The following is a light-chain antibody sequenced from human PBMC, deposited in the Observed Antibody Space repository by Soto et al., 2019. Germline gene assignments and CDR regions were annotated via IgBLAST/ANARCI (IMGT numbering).Light chain of an antibody. CDR2: EVS. J-gene: IGLJ3*02. Sequence: QSALTQPPSASGSPGQSVTISCTGTSSDVGGYNYVSWYQQHPGKAPKVMMYEVSKRPSGVPDRFSGSKSGNTASLTISGLQAEDESDYYCSSYTSSSTWVFGGGTKLTVL. CDR3: SSYTSSSTWV. CDR1: SSDVGGYNY. V-gene: IGLV2-8*01.